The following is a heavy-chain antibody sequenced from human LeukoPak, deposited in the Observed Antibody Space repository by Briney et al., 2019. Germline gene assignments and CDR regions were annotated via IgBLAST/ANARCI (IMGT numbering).Heavy chain of an antibody. CDR1: GGSFSGYY. CDR3: VRNYYDSSGYLYYYYMDV. Sequence: SETLSLTCAVYGGSFSGYYWSWIRQPPGKGLEWIGEINHSGSTNYNPSLKSRVTISVDTSKNQFSLKLSSVTAADTAVYYCVRNYYDSSGYLYYYYMDVWGKGTTVTISS. J-gene: IGHJ6*03. D-gene: IGHD3-22*01. V-gene: IGHV4-34*01. CDR2: INHSGST.